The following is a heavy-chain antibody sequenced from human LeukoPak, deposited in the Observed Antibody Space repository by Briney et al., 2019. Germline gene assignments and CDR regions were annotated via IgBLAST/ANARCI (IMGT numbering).Heavy chain of an antibody. J-gene: IGHJ4*02. Sequence: GASVKVSCKASGFTFTSYGFNWVRQAPGQGLEWMGWISAYNGNTNYAQKLQGRVTMTTDTSTSTAYMELRGLRSDDTAVYYCAREAGATVDYWGQGTLVTVSS. D-gene: IGHD1-26*01. CDR2: ISAYNGNT. V-gene: IGHV1-18*01. CDR3: AREAGATVDY. CDR1: GFTFTSYG.